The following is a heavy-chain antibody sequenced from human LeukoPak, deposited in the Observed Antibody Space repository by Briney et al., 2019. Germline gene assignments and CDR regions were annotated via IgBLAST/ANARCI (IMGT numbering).Heavy chain of an antibody. CDR2: ISSSGSTI. CDR1: GFTFSSYE. J-gene: IGHJ4*02. CDR3: AREYAYYDSSGPIDY. Sequence: GGSLRLSCAASGFTFSSYEMNWVRQAPGKGLEWVSYISSSGSTIYYADSVKGRFTISRDNAKNSLYLQMNSLRAEDTAVYYCAREYAYYDSSGPIDYWGQGTLVTVSS. V-gene: IGHV3-48*03. D-gene: IGHD3-22*01.